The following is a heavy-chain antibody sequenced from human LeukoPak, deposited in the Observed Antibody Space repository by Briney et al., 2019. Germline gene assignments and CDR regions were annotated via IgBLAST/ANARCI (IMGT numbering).Heavy chain of an antibody. CDR1: GYTLTSYG. J-gene: IGHJ4*02. V-gene: IGHV1-18*01. CDR2: ISAYNGNT. Sequence: ASVKVSCKASGYTLTSYGISWVRQAPGQGLEWMGWISAYNGNTNYAQKLQGRVTMTTDTSTSTAYMELRSLRSDDTAVYYCARAYYESSAYRHAVYFDYWGQGTLVTVSS. CDR3: ARAYYESSAYRHAVYFDY. D-gene: IGHD3-22*01.